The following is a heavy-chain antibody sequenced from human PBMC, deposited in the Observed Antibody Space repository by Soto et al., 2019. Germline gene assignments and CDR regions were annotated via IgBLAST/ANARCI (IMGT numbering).Heavy chain of an antibody. V-gene: IGHV4-34*01. D-gene: IGHD4-17*01. CDR2: INHSGST. CDR3: ARGGLTTVPPLT. Sequence: QMQLQQWGAGLLKPSETLSLTCAVYGGSFSGYYYYWIRQPPGKGLAWIGEINHSGSTNYNPSLMSRVTISVDTSKNQFSLTLSSVTAADTAIYYCARGGLTTVPPLTWGQGTLVTVSS. J-gene: IGHJ4*02. CDR1: GGSFSGYY.